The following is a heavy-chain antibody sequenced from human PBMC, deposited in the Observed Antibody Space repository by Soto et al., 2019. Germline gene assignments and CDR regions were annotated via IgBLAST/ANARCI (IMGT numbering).Heavy chain of an antibody. D-gene: IGHD5-12*01. Sequence: EVQLLESGGGLVQPGGSLRLSCAAPGFTFSSYAMSWVRQAPGKGLEWVSAISGSGGSTYYADSVKGRFTISRDNSKNTLYLQMNSLRAEDTAVYYCAPREVATKVENYFDYWGQGTLVTVSS. CDR3: APREVATKVENYFDY. V-gene: IGHV3-23*01. CDR1: GFTFSSYA. J-gene: IGHJ4*02. CDR2: ISGSGGST.